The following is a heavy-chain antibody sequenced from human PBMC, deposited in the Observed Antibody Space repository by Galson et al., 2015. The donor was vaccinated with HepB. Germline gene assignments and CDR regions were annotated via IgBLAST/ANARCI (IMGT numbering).Heavy chain of an antibody. V-gene: IGHV3-30-3*01. CDR3: ARGGDIVVVVAAIENFDY. CDR2: ISYDGSNK. D-gene: IGHD2-15*01. CDR1: GFTFSSYA. Sequence: SLRLSCAASGFTFSSYAMHWVRQAPGKGLEWVAVISYDGSNKYYADSVKGRFTISRDNSKNTLYLQMNSLRAEDTAVYYCARGGDIVVVVAAIENFDYWGQGTLVTVSS. J-gene: IGHJ4*02.